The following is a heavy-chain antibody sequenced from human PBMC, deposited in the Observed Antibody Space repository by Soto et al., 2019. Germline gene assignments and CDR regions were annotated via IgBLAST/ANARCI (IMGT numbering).Heavy chain of an antibody. CDR2: INPNSGGT. Sequence: ASVKVSCKASGYTFTDYYIHWVRLRQAPGQGLEWMGWINPNSGGTNYAQKFQDWVTMTRDTSISTAYLELSSLRSDDTAVYYCARPSPYYYYGMDVWGQGTTVTVSS. D-gene: IGHD2-2*01. V-gene: IGHV1-2*04. CDR1: GYTFTDYY. J-gene: IGHJ6*02. CDR3: ARPSPYYYYGMDV.